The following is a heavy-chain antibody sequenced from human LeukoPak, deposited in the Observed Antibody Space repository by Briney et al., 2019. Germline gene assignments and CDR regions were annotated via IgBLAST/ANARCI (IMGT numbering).Heavy chain of an antibody. Sequence: GASVKVSCKASGYTFTSYAMHWVRQAPGQKLEWMGWINAGNGNTKYSQKFQGRVTITRDTSASTAYMELSSLRSEDTAVYYCARALYYYDRGPSLYWGQGTLVTVSP. CDR1: GYTFTSYA. CDR2: INAGNGNT. CDR3: ARALYYYDRGPSLY. J-gene: IGHJ4*02. V-gene: IGHV1-3*01. D-gene: IGHD3-22*01.